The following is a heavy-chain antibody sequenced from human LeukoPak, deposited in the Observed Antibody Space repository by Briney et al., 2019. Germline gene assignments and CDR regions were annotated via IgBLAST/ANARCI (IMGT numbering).Heavy chain of an antibody. J-gene: IGHJ2*01. D-gene: IGHD3-16*01. Sequence: ASVKVSCKASGYTFTSYYMHWVRQAPGQGLEWMGIINPSGGSTSYAQKFQGRVTMTRDTSTSTVYMELSSLRSEDTAVYYCARGGGTDTHDWYFDLWGRGTQVTVSS. V-gene: IGHV1-46*01. CDR2: INPSGGST. CDR3: ARGGGTDTHDWYFDL. CDR1: GYTFTSYY.